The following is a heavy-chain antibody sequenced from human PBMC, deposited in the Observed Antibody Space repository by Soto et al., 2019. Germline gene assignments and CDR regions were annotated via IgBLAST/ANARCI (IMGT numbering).Heavy chain of an antibody. CDR3: ARDTGITSEYYYDSSGYYRSENWFDP. CDR1: GGSISSSNW. CDR2: IYHSGST. Sequence: KPSETLSLTCAVSGGSISSSNWWGWVRQPPGKGLEWIGEIYHSGSTNYNPSLKSRVTISVDKSKNQFSLKLSSVTAADTAVYYCARDTGITSEYYYDSSGYYRSENWFDPWGQGTLVTVSS. J-gene: IGHJ5*02. D-gene: IGHD3-22*01. V-gene: IGHV4-4*02.